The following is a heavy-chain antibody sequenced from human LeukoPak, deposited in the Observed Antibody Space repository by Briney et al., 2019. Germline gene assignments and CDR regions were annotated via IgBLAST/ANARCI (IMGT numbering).Heavy chain of an antibody. CDR1: GFTFSSYN. J-gene: IGHJ4*02. Sequence: GGSMRLSCAASGFTFSSYNMNWVRQAPGKGLEWVSSITSSSNYIYYADSVKGRFTVSRDNAKNSLYLQMNSLRAEDTTVYYCARDCWDYGSGSYCGIDYWGQGTLVTVSS. CDR2: ITSSSNYI. D-gene: IGHD3-10*01. V-gene: IGHV3-21*03. CDR3: ARDCWDYGSGSYCGIDY.